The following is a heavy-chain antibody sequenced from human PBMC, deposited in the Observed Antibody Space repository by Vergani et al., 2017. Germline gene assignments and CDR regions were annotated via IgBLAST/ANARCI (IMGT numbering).Heavy chain of an antibody. D-gene: IGHD3-22*01. Sequence: EVQLLESGGGLVQPGGSLRLSCAASGFTFSSYAMSWVRQAPGKGLEWVSAISGSGGSTYYADSVKGRFTISRDNSKNTLYLQMNSLRADDTAVYYCAKLMEDSSGYYAFDYWGQGTLVTVSS. CDR3: AKLMEDSSGYYAFDY. CDR2: ISGSGGST. CDR1: GFTFSSYA. J-gene: IGHJ4*02. V-gene: IGHV3-23*01.